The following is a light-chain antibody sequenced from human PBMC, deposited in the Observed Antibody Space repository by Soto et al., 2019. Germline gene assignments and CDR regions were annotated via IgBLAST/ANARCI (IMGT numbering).Light chain of an antibody. Sequence: DIPMTQTPSTLSTSVGDRVTITCRASQSISDWLAWYQQKAGKAPKLVIYRASSLPSGVPSRFSGMGSGTEFTLTISSRQPDDFATYYCQQYSIYPVTFGGGTKVEIK. CDR2: RAS. CDR3: QQYSIYPVT. CDR1: QSISDW. V-gene: IGKV1-5*03. J-gene: IGKJ4*02.